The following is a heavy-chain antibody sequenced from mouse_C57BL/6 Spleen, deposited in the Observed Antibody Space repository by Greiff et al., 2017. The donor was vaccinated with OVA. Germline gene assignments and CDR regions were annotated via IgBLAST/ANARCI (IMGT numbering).Heavy chain of an antibody. V-gene: IGHV1-9*01. CDR1: GYTFTGYW. Sequence: VKLMESGAELMKPGASVKLSCKASGYTFTGYWIEWVKQRPGHGLEWIGEILPGSGSTNYNEKFKGKATFTAEKSSNTAYMQLSCLTTEDTAIEYCASGGCSPDYLDYWGQGTTLTVSS. J-gene: IGHJ2*01. CDR2: ILPGSGST. CDR3: ASGGCSPDYLDY.